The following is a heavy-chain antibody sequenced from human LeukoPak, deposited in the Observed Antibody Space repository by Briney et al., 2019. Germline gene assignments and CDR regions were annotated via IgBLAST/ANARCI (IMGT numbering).Heavy chain of an antibody. CDR2: IYYSGST. CDR3: AREGGYSYGRPIDY. J-gene: IGHJ4*02. D-gene: IGHD5-18*01. V-gene: IGHV4-59*01. CDR1: GGSISSYY. Sequence: PSETLSLTCTVSGGSISSYYWSWIRQPPGKGLEWIGYIYYSGSTNYNPSLKSRVTISVDTSKNQFSLKLSSVTAADTAVYYCAREGGYSYGRPIDYWGQGTLVTVSS.